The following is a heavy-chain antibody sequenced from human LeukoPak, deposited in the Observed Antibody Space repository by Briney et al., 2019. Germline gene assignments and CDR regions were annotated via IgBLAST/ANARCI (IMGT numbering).Heavy chain of an antibody. CDR1: GYTFTSYG. V-gene: IGHV1-18*01. J-gene: IGHJ6*04. D-gene: IGHD6-19*01. Sequence: GASVKVSCKASGYTFTSYGISWVRQAPGQGLEWMGWISAYNGNTNYAQKLQGRVTMTTDTSTSTAYMELRSLRSDDTAVYYCARGRSPVAEPYYYYGMDVWGKGTTVTVSS. CDR2: ISAYNGNT. CDR3: ARGRSPVAEPYYYYGMDV.